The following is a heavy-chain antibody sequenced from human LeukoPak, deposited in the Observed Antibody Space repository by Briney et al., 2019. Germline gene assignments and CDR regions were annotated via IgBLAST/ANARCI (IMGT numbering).Heavy chain of an antibody. V-gene: IGHV3-21*01. CDR2: ISSSSSYI. D-gene: IGHD5-12*01. CDR1: GFTFSSYS. CDR3: ASGYSGYDSGDY. Sequence: GSLRLSCAASGFTFSSYSMNWVRQAPGKGLEWVSSISSSSSYIYYADSVKGRFTISRDNAKNSLYLQMNSLRAEDTAVYYCASGYSGYDSGDYWGQGTLVTVSS. J-gene: IGHJ4*02.